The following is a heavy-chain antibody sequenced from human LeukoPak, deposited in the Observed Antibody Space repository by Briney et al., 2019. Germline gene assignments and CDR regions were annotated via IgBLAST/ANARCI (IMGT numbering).Heavy chain of an antibody. CDR3: VRRGRGDNCTSTSCYDY. D-gene: IGHD2-2*01. V-gene: IGHV5-51*01. CDR1: GYRFSTYW. CDR2: IYPGDSDT. Sequence: GESLKISCKASGYRFSTYWIGWARQMSGKGLEWMGIIYPGDSDTRYSPSLQGQVTISADKSITTASLQWSSLKASDTAIYYCVRRGRGDNCTSTSCYDYWGQGTLVTVSS. J-gene: IGHJ4*02.